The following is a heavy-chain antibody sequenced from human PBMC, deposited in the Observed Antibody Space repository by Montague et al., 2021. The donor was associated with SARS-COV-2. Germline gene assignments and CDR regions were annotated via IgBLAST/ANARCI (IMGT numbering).Heavy chain of an antibody. Sequence: SVKVSCKASGYSFTSYDISWVRQAAGQGPEWLGWMNPNSGDSGYXQKFQGRVTMTRDTSIRTVYMELSSLRSEDTAVYYCARGRDYDILTGYYYYFDYWGQGTPVTVSS. J-gene: IGHJ4*02. D-gene: IGHD3-9*01. V-gene: IGHV1-8*01. CDR3: ARGRDYDILTGYYYYFDY. CDR2: MNPNSGDS. CDR1: GYSFTSYD.